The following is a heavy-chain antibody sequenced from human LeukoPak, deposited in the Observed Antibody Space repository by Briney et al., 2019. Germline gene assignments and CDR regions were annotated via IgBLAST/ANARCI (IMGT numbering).Heavy chain of an antibody. Sequence: PGGSLRLSCAASGFAFNKYWMHWVRQTPGKGLVWVSRINGDGSTTSYADSMKGGFTISRDNAKNTLYLQMSSLRAEDTAVYYCATGNYYDSRGYYTFGHWGQGTLVTVSS. CDR1: GFAFNKYW. D-gene: IGHD3-22*01. J-gene: IGHJ4*02. CDR2: INGDGSTT. CDR3: ATGNYYDSRGYYTFGH. V-gene: IGHV3-74*01.